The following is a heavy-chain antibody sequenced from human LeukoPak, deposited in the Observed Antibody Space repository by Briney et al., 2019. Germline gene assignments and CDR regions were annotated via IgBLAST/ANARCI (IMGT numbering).Heavy chain of an antibody. CDR1: GDSVSSNSGA. CDR3: ARGGGVTVAGNLGY. CDR2: TYYRSKWYN. V-gene: IGHV6-1*01. Sequence: SQTLSLTCAISGDSVSSNSGAWNWIRQSPSRGPEWLGRTYYRSKWYNDYALSVKSRITINPDTSKNQFSLHLNSVTPEDTAIYYCARGGGVTVAGNLGYWGQGTLVTVSS. J-gene: IGHJ4*02. D-gene: IGHD6-19*01.